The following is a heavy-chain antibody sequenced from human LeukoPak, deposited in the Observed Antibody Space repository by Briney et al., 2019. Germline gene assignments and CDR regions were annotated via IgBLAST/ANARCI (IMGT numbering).Heavy chain of an antibody. CDR2: IYYSGST. CDR3: ARPAPAVAEWGRASDI. CDR1: GGSISSSNYY. D-gene: IGHD6-19*01. Sequence: SETLSLTCTVSGGSISSSNYYWGWIRQPPGKGLEWIGSIYYSGSTYYNPSLKSRVIISVDTSKNQFSLRLSSVTAADTAVYYCARPAPAVAEWGRASDIWGQGTMVTVSS. J-gene: IGHJ3*02. V-gene: IGHV4-39*01.